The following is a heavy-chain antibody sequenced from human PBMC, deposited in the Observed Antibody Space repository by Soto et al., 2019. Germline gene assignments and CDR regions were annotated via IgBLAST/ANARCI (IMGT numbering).Heavy chain of an antibody. CDR2: IDPSDSYT. Sequence: GESLKISCKGSGYSFTSYWIGWVRQMPGKGLEWMGRIDPSDSYTNYSPSFQGHVTISADKSISTAYLQWSSLKASDTAMYYCARQPPNHSSSFRTERNDMDFWGQGXTVTVSS. D-gene: IGHD6-6*01. V-gene: IGHV5-10-1*01. CDR1: GYSFTSYW. CDR3: ARQPPNHSSSFRTERNDMDF. J-gene: IGHJ6*02.